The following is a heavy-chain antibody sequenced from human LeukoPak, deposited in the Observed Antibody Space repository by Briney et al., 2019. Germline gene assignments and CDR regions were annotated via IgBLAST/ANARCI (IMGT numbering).Heavy chain of an antibody. CDR3: ARDHSSSWYFDY. J-gene: IGHJ4*02. Sequence: ASVKVSFKASGYTFTIYAMHWVRQAPGQRLEWMGWINAGNGNTKYSQKLQGRVTITRDTSATTAYMELSSLRSEDTAVYYCARDHSSSWYFDYWGQGTLVTVSS. CDR1: GYTFTIYA. CDR2: INAGNGNT. V-gene: IGHV1-3*01. D-gene: IGHD6-13*01.